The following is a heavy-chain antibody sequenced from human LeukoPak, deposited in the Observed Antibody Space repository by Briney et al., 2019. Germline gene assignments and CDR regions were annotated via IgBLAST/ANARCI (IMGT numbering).Heavy chain of an antibody. Sequence: GGSLRLSCAASGFTFSSYAMHWVRQAPGKGLEWVAVISYDGSNKYYADSVKGRFTISRDNSKNTLYLQMNSLSAEDTAVYYCAREEFAVVVPAAIPSWGQGTLVTVSS. J-gene: IGHJ4*02. CDR2: ISYDGSNK. D-gene: IGHD2-2*02. CDR1: GFTFSSYA. V-gene: IGHV3-30-3*01. CDR3: AREEFAVVVPAAIPS.